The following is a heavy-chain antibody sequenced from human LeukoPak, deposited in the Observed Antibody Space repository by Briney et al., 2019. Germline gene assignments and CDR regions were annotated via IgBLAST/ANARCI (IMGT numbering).Heavy chain of an antibody. CDR1: GFTFSSYG. CDR2: IRSDGSNK. J-gene: IGHJ6*03. CDR3: AKPPEPYCSSTSCQRVFYYYYMDV. Sequence: PGGSLRLSCAASGFTFSSYGMHWVRQAPGKGLEWVAFIRSDGSNKYYADPVKGRFTISRDNSKNTLYLQMNSLRAEDTAVYYCAKPPEPYCSSTSCQRVFYYYYMDVWGKGTTVTVSS. V-gene: IGHV3-30*02. D-gene: IGHD2-2*01.